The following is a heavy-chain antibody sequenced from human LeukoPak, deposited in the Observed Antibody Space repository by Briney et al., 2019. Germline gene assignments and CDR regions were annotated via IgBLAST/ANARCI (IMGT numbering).Heavy chain of an antibody. Sequence: PPQTLSLTCTVSGGSISSGGYYWSWIRQSPRKGLEWIGYIYHSGSTYYNPSLKSRVTISVDRSKNQFSLKLSSVTAADTAVYYCGRADAYGGIDYWGQGTLVTVSS. V-gene: IGHV4-30-2*06. CDR1: GGSISSGGYY. CDR2: IYHSGST. J-gene: IGHJ4*02. CDR3: GRADAYGGIDY. D-gene: IGHD4-23*01.